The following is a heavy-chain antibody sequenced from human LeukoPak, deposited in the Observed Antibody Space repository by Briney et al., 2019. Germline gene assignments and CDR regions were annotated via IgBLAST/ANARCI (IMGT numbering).Heavy chain of an antibody. CDR2: IYYSGST. D-gene: IGHD6-13*01. CDR1: GGSISSYY. CDR3: ARAPIAAALRFFDY. J-gene: IGHJ4*02. V-gene: IGHV4-59*01. Sequence: SETLSLTCTVSGGSISSYYWSWTRQPPGKGLEWIGYIYYSGSTNYNPSLKSRVTISVDTSKNQFSLKLSSVTAADTAVYYCARAPIAAALRFFDYWGQGTLVTVSS.